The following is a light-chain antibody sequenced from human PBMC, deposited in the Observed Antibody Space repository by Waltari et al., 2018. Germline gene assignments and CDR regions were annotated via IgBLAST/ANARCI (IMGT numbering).Light chain of an antibody. J-gene: IGKJ1*01. CDR1: QSISTY. V-gene: IGKV1-39*01. CDR2: GAS. CDR3: QQSDSLPWT. Sequence: DIQMTQSPSSLSASVGDRVTITCRASQSISTYLSWYQQKPGKAPNLLIYGASNLQSGVPSRFSGRGSGTDFTLTISSLQPEDFANYYCQQSDSLPWTLGQGTKVEIK.